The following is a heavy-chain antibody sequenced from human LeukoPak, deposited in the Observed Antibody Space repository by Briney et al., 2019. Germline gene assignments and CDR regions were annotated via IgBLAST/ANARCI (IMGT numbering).Heavy chain of an antibody. D-gene: IGHD5-24*01. CDR2: IYHTGIT. CDR3: AGLYNYYFDY. J-gene: IGHJ4*02. CDR1: GASISSAGYY. V-gene: IGHV4-30-4*01. Sequence: SETLSLTCTVSGASISSAGYYWSWIRQPPGKGLEWIGYIYHTGITYYNPSLKSRVTISVDTSKNQFSLKLSSVTAADTAVYYCAGLYNYYFDYWGQGALVTVSS.